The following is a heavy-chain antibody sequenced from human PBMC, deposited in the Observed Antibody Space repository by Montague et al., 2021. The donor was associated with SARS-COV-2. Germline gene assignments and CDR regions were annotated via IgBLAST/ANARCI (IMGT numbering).Heavy chain of an antibody. J-gene: IGHJ4*02. Sequence: CAISGDSVSSNSATWNWIRQSPSRGLEWLGRTYYRSMWKSDYARSVKSRIAINPDTSKNQFSLQLSSVTPEDTALYYCVRSIEAAGSYDHWGQGTLVTVSS. V-gene: IGHV6-1*01. CDR2: TYYRSMWKS. CDR3: VRSIEAAGSYDH. CDR1: GDSVSSNSAT. D-gene: IGHD6-13*01.